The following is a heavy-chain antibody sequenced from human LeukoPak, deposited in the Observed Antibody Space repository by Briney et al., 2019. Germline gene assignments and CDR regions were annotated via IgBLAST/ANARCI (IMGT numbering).Heavy chain of an antibody. CDR1: GGSFSGYY. J-gene: IGHJ4*02. CDR3: ARGIPGNYDFWSGYYRGYYFDY. CDR2: INHSGST. Sequence: SETLSLTCAVYGGSFSGYYWSWIRQPPGKGLEWTGEINHSGSTNYNPSLKSRVTISVDTSKNQFSLKLSSVTAADTAVYYCARGIPGNYDFWSGYYRGYYFDYWGQGTLVTVSS. V-gene: IGHV4-34*01. D-gene: IGHD3-3*01.